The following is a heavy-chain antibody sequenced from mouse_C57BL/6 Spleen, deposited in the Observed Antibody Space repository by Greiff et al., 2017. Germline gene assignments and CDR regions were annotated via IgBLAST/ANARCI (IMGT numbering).Heavy chain of an antibody. J-gene: IGHJ1*03. CDR2: ISNGGGST. V-gene: IGHV5-12*01. CDR3: ARLETTVVARWYFDV. Sequence: EVKLMESGGGLVQPGGSLKLSCAASGFTFSDYYMYWVRQTPEKRLEWVAYISNGGGSTYYPDTVKGRFTISRDNAKNTLYLQMSRLKSEDTAMYYCARLETTVVARWYFDVWGTGTTVTVSS. D-gene: IGHD1-1*01. CDR1: GFTFSDYY.